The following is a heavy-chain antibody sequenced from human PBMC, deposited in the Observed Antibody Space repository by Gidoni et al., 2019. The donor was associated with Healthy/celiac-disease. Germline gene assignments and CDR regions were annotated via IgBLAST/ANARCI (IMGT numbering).Heavy chain of an antibody. D-gene: IGHD6-19*01. CDR1: GYTFTSYA. CDR3: ARASRGSGWFTFDY. Sequence: QDQLVQSGAEVKKPGASVKVSGKASGYTFTSYAMHWVRQAPGQRLEWMGWINAGNGNTKYSQKFQGRVTITRDTSASTAYMELSSLRSEDTAVYYCARASRGSGWFTFDYWGQGTLVTVSS. V-gene: IGHV1-3*01. CDR2: INAGNGNT. J-gene: IGHJ4*02.